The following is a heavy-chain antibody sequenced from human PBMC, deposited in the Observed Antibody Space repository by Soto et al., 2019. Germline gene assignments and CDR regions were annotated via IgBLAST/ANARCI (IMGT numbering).Heavy chain of an antibody. CDR3: ARGGTDSSGYYSYFQH. V-gene: IGHV4-31*03. CDR1: GGSISSGGYY. Sequence: SETLSLTCTVSGGSISSGGYYWSWIRQHPGKGLEWIGYIYYSGSTYYNPSLKSRVTISVDTSKNQFSMKLSSVTAADTAVYYCARGGTDSSGYYSYFQHWGQGTLVTVSS. CDR2: IYYSGST. D-gene: IGHD3-22*01. J-gene: IGHJ1*01.